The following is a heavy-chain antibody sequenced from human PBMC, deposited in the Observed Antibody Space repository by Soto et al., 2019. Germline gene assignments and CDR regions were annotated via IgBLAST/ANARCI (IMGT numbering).Heavy chain of an antibody. D-gene: IGHD6-13*01. V-gene: IGHV3-21*01. CDR3: ARGDSISWDKNWFDP. CDR1: GFTFSSYS. CDR2: ISSSSYI. Sequence: GGSLRLSCAASGFTFSSYSMNWARQAPGKGLEWVSSISSSSYIYYADSVKGRFTISRDNAKNSLYLQMNSLRAEDTAVYYCARGDSISWDKNWFDPWGQGTLVTVSS. J-gene: IGHJ5*02.